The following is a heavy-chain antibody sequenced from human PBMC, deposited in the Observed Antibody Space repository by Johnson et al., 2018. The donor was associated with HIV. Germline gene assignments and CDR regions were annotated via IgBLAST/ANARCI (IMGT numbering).Heavy chain of an antibody. CDR1: GFTFSSYA. D-gene: IGHD1-26*01. J-gene: IGHJ3*02. V-gene: IGHV3-30*04. CDR2: ISYDGSNK. Sequence: QVQLVESGGGVVQPGRSLRLSCAASGFTFSSYAMHWVRQAPGKGLEWVAVISYDGSNKYYADSVKGRFTISRYNSKNTLYLQMNSLRAEDTAVYYCAREGRLGSYLGGVAFDIWGQGTMVTVSS. CDR3: AREGRLGSYLGGVAFDI.